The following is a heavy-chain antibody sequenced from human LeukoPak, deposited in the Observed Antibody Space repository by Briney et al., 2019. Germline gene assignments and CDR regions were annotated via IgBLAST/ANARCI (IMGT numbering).Heavy chain of an antibody. D-gene: IGHD3-16*01. CDR3: GRNGGGIGY. J-gene: IGHJ4*02. CDR1: GYTFSNYD. CDR2: INPNSDDT. Sequence: ASVKVSCKASGYTFSNYDMNWVRQAPGQGLEWMGWINPNSDDTNYAQKFQGRVTMTRDTSKSSAYMEVSSLTSDDTAVYYCGRNGGGIGYWGQGTLVIVSS. V-gene: IGHV1-2*02.